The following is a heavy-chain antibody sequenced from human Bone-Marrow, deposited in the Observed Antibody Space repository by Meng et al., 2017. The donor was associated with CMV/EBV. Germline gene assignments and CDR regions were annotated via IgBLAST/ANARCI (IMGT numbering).Heavy chain of an antibody. CDR3: ARGPAGSYDFWSGYYTALYYYGMDV. V-gene: IGHV3-21*01. D-gene: IGHD3-3*01. J-gene: IGHJ6*02. CDR2: ISSSSSYI. CDR1: GFTFSSYS. Sequence: GESLKISCAASGFTFSSYSMNWVRQAPGKGLEWVSSISSSSSYIYYADSVKGRFTISRDNAKNSLYLQMNSLRAEDTAVYYCARGPAGSYDFWSGYYTALYYYGMDVWGQGTTVTVYS.